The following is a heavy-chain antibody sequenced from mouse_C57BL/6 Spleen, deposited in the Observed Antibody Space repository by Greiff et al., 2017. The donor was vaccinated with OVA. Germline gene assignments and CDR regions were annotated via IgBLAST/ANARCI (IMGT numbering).Heavy chain of an antibody. J-gene: IGHJ2*01. CDR2: IHPNSGST. V-gene: IGHV1-64*01. CDR3: AREGYSNLFLYYFDY. D-gene: IGHD2-5*01. CDR1: GYTFTSYW. Sequence: VQLQQPGAELVKPGASVKLSCKASGYTFTSYWMHWVKQRPGQGLEWIGMIHPNSGSTNYNEKFKSKATLTVDKSSSTAYMQLSSLTSEDSAVYYCAREGYSNLFLYYFDYWGQGTTLTVSS.